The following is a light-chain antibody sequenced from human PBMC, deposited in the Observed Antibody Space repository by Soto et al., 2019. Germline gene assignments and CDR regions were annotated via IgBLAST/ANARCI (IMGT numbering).Light chain of an antibody. J-gene: IGKJ3*01. Sequence: EIVLTQSPGTLSVSPGERATLFCRARQSISSTYLAWYQKKPGQAPRLLLYGAFNRATGIPDRFSGSGSGTDCTLTISRLEPEDSAFYYCQQYGSSSFAFGPGTKVEIK. CDR2: GAF. CDR1: QSISSTY. V-gene: IGKV3-20*01. CDR3: QQYGSSSFA.